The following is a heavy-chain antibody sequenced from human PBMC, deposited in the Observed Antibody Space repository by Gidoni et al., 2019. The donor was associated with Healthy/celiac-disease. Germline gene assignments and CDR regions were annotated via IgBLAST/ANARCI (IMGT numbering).Heavy chain of an antibody. Sequence: QVQLVESEGGVVLPGRSLRLSCAASGFTLSSYSIPWVPQAPGKGLGWVAVRSYDGSNKYYADSGKGRFTISRDNSKNTLYLQMNSLRAEDTAVYYCARDPTLTVTTILGYYYYGMDVWGQGTTVTVSS. D-gene: IGHD4-17*01. CDR2: RSYDGSNK. V-gene: IGHV3-30-3*01. CDR1: GFTLSSYS. J-gene: IGHJ6*02. CDR3: ARDPTLTVTTILGYYYYGMDV.